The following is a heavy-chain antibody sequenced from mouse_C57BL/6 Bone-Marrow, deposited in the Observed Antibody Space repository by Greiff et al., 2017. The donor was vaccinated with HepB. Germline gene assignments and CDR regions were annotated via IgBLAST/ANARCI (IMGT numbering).Heavy chain of an antibody. D-gene: IGHD1-1*01. J-gene: IGHJ2*01. CDR2: IRNKANNHAT. CDR3: TRSTTVYFDY. V-gene: IGHV6-6*01. CDR1: GFTFSDAW. Sequence: EVQRVESGGGLVQPGGSMKLSCAASGFTFSDAWMDWVRQSPEKGLEWVAEIRNKANNHATYYAESVKGRFTISRDDSKSSVYLQMNSLRAEDTGIYYCTRSTTVYFDYWGQGTTLTVSS.